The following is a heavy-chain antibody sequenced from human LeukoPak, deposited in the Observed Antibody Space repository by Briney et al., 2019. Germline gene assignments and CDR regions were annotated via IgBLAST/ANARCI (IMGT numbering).Heavy chain of an antibody. D-gene: IGHD1-20*01. CDR2: IIPIFGTA. V-gene: IGHV1-69*13. Sequence: SVKVSCKASGGTFSSYAISWVRQAPGQGLEWMGGIIPIFGTANYEQEFQGRVTINADESTSTAYMELSSLRSEDTAVYYCASLTGTTRGGYYYYYGMDVWGKGTTVTVSS. CDR3: ASLTGTTRGGYYYYYGMDV. CDR1: GGTFSSYA. J-gene: IGHJ6*04.